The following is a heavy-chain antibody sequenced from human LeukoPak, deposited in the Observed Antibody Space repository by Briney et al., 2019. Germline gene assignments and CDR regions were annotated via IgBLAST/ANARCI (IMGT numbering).Heavy chain of an antibody. Sequence: GGSLRLSCAASGFTFSSYSMNWVRQAPGKGLEWVSSISSSSSSYIYYADSVKGRFTISRDNAKNSLYLQMNSLRAEDTAVYYCARDPNYSSSSGYFDYWGQGTLVTVSS. CDR3: ARDPNYSSSSGYFDY. CDR1: GFTFSSYS. D-gene: IGHD6-6*01. V-gene: IGHV3-21*01. CDR2: ISSSSSSYI. J-gene: IGHJ4*02.